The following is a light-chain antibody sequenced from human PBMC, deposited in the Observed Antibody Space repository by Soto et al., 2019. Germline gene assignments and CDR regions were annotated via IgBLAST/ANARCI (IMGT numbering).Light chain of an antibody. J-gene: IGKJ1*01. CDR1: QSISSW. Sequence: DIQMTQSPSTLSASVGDRVTITCRASQSISSWLAWYQQKPGKAPKLLIYDASSLESGVPSRFSGSGSGTEFTLTFSSLQTDDFATYYCQQYNSYLWTFGQGTKVEI. V-gene: IGKV1-5*01. CDR3: QQYNSYLWT. CDR2: DAS.